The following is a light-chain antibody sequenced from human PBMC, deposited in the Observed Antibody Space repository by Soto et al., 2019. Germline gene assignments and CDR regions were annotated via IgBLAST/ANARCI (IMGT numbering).Light chain of an antibody. CDR1: SSDIGAYNY. V-gene: IGLV2-8*01. CDR3: TSYGGRDNLM. J-gene: IGLJ3*02. CDR2: EVN. Sequence: QSALTQPPSASGSPGQSVTISCPGTSSDIGAYNYVSWLQQHPGEAPKLIISEVNKRPSGVPDRFSGSKSGNTASLTVSGLQAEDEADYYCTSYGGRDNLMFGGGTKVTVL.